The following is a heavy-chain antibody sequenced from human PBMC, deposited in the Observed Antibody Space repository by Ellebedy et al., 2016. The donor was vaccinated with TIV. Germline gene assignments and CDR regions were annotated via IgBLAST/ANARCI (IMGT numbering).Heavy chain of an antibody. J-gene: IGHJ4*02. Sequence: GSLRLSXTVSGASISSSSYYWGWIRQPPGKGLEWIGAISNTGTTHYNESLKSRVTLSVDTSKNQFSLKLTSVTATDTAVYYCARHGQFDYWGQGTLVIVSS. CDR3: ARHGQFDY. CDR1: GASISSSSYY. CDR2: ISNTGTT. V-gene: IGHV4-39*01.